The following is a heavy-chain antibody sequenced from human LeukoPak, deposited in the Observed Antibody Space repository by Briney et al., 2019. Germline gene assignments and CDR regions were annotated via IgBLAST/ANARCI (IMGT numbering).Heavy chain of an antibody. CDR1: GGSLSSGNYF. V-gene: IGHV4-31*03. CDR2: IYHSGST. J-gene: IGHJ6*02. Sequence: SETLSLTCTVSGGSLSSGNYFWSWIRQHPGKGLEWIGYIYHSGSTYYNPSLKSRVSISGDTSKNQFSLKLSSVTAADTAVYYCARGPPGSTIPPQRYYYCYGMDVWGQGTTVTVSS. CDR3: ARGPPGSTIPPQRYYYCYGMDV. D-gene: IGHD5/OR15-5a*01.